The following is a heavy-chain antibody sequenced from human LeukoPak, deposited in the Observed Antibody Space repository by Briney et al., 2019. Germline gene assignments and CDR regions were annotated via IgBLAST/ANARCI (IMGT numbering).Heavy chain of an antibody. V-gene: IGHV4-34*01. J-gene: IGHJ4*02. Sequence: SETLSLTCTVSGGSISNKYWSWIRQPPGKGLEWIGEINHSGNTNYNPSLKSRVTISVDTSKNQFSLNLSSVTAADTAVYYCATVYSGYDVVGEDYWGQGTLVTVSS. CDR2: INHSGNT. CDR1: GGSISNKY. D-gene: IGHD5-12*01. CDR3: ATVYSGYDVVGEDY.